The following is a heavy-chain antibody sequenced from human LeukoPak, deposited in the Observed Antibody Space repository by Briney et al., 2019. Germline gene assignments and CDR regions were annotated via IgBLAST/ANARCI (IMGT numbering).Heavy chain of an antibody. CDR2: INHSGST. D-gene: IGHD2-8*01. V-gene: IGHV4-34*01. CDR3: ARGRAPPLRVSYYFDY. CDR1: GGSVSSYY. J-gene: IGHJ4*02. Sequence: SETLSLTCAVYGGSVSSYYWSWIRQPPGKGLEWIAEINHSGSTNYTPSLKSRVTISVDTSKNPFSLKLSSVTAADTAEYYCARGRAPPLRVSYYFDYWGQGTLVTVSS.